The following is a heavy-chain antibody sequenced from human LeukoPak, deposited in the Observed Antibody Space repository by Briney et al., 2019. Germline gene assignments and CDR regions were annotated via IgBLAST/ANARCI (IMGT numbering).Heavy chain of an antibody. J-gene: IGHJ4*02. D-gene: IGHD5-24*01. V-gene: IGHV4-59*01. CDR2: IYYSGST. CDR3: ARSGGYKGYFDF. Sequence: PSETLSLTCTVSGGSINSYYWSWIRQPPGKGLEWIGYIYYSGSTNYNPSLKSRVTISVDTSKNQFSLKLSSVTAADTAVYNCARSGGYKGYFDFWGQGTLVTVSS. CDR1: GGSINSYY.